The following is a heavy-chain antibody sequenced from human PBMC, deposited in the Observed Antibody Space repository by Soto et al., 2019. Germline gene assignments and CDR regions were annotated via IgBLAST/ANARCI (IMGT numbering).Heavy chain of an antibody. Sequence: SETLSLTCTVSGGSISSSSYYWGWICQPPGKGLEWIGSIYYSGSTYYNPSLKSRVTISVDTSTNQFSLKLSSVTAAATAVYYCARHLGYCSSTSCYAVEFWFDRWGQGTLVTVSS. V-gene: IGHV4-39*01. CDR2: IYYSGST. CDR3: ARHLGYCSSTSCYAVEFWFDR. D-gene: IGHD2-2*01. CDR1: GGSISSSSYY. J-gene: IGHJ5*02.